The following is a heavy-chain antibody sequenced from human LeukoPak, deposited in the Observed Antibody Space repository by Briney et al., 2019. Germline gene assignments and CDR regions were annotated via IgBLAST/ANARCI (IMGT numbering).Heavy chain of an antibody. V-gene: IGHV3-48*02. CDR1: GFTFSSYS. CDR3: ARDPHEPRNWFDP. D-gene: IGHD1-14*01. J-gene: IGHJ5*02. CDR2: ISSSSSTI. Sequence: GGSLRLSCAASGFTFSSYSMSWVRQAPGKGLEWVSYISSSSSTIYYAASVKGRFTISRDNAKNSLYLQMNSLRDEDTAVYYCARDPHEPRNWFDPWGQGTLVTVSS.